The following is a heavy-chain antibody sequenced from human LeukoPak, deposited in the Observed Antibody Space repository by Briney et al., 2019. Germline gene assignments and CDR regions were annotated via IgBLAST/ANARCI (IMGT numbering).Heavy chain of an antibody. CDR3: AKAPMGSSWGNFYYGMDV. CDR1: GFTFSSYD. D-gene: IGHD6-13*01. CDR2: ISGSGDST. Sequence: GGSLRLSCAASGFTFSSYDMSWVRQAPGKGLEWVSGISGSGDSTNYADSVKGRFTISGDNSKNMLYLQMNSLRAEDTAVYYCAKAPMGSSWGNFYYGMDVWGQGTTVTVSS. J-gene: IGHJ6*02. V-gene: IGHV3-23*01.